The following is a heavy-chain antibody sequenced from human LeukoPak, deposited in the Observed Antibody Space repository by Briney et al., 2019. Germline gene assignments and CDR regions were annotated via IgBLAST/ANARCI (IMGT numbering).Heavy chain of an antibody. CDR1: GFTFSNTG. Sequence: GGSLRLSCTASGFTFSNTGMHWVRQAAGKVLEGLSSISNSSSYVYYADSVKGRFTISRDNAKNSLYLQMNSLRAEDTAVYYCARVAGYCSSTSNCYSDYWGQGTLVTVSS. D-gene: IGHD2-2*01. V-gene: IGHV3-21*01. CDR2: ISNSSSYV. CDR3: ARVAGYCSSTSNCYSDY. J-gene: IGHJ4*02.